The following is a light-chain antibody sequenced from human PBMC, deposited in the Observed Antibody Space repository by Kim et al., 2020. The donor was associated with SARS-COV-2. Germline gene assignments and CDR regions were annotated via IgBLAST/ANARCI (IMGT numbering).Light chain of an antibody. CDR2: AAS. Sequence: EIVLTQSPGTLSLSPGERATLSCRASQSVSSSYVAWYQQKRGQAPRLLTYAASSRATGIPDRFSGSGSGTDFTLTISRLETEDFAVYYCQQYGSSPVTFGQGTKVDIK. CDR3: QQYGSSPVT. CDR1: QSVSSSY. V-gene: IGKV3-20*01. J-gene: IGKJ1*01.